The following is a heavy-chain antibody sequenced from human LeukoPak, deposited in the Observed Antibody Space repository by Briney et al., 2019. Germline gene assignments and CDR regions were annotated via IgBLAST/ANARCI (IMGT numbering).Heavy chain of an antibody. CDR1: GDSISNSNFY. J-gene: IGHJ4*01. V-gene: IGHV4-39*07. CDR3: ATPPSLQTYGADPDY. CDR2: IHYRGDS. Sequence: SETLSLTCTVSGDSISNSNFYGAWIRQPPGKGLEWLTSIHYRGDSYYNPSLRSRVTISVDTSKNQFSLKVTFLTAADTAVYYCATPPSLQTYGADPDYWGRGTLVTVSS. D-gene: IGHD4-17*01.